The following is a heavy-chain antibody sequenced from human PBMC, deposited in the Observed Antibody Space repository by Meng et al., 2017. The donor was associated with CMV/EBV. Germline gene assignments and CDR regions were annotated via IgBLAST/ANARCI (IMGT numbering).Heavy chain of an antibody. CDR1: GGSISSSSYY. D-gene: IGHD5-18*01. V-gene: IGHV4-39*07. J-gene: IGHJ4*02. Sequence: GSLRLSCTVSGGSISSSSYYWGWIRQPPGKGLEWIGSIYYSGSTYYNPSLKSRVTISVDTSKNQFSLKLSSVTAADTAVYYCARTNGPWTAMADYRGQGTLVTVSS. CDR3: ARTNGPWTAMADY. CDR2: IYYSGST.